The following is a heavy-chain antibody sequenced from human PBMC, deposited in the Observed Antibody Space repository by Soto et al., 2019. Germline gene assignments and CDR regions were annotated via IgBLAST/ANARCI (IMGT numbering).Heavy chain of an antibody. Sequence: QVQLVQSGAAVSKPGSSVKVSCKASEGTFGIYAIGWVRQAPGQGLEWMGGIIPAFGTTKNAQKFQDRVDITAEESTNAVYMERRALRSDCPAVCYCLRVPMKMPSGPTRNGADVWGQGTTLIVPS. CDR3: LRVPMKMPSGPTRNGADV. J-gene: IGHJ6*02. CDR2: IIPAFGTT. D-gene: IGHD3-22*01. V-gene: IGHV1-69*01. CDR1: EGTFGIYA.